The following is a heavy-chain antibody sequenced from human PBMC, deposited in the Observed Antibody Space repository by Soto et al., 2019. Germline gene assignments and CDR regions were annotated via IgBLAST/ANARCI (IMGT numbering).Heavy chain of an antibody. CDR1: GYIVSSNSSA. CDR3: AKQQATSYYGLDV. CDR2: TYTRYKWYN. J-gene: IGHJ6*02. V-gene: IGHV6-1*01. D-gene: IGHD1-26*01. Sequence: QTLSLTCAISGYIVSSNSSAWNWIRQSPSIGLEWLGRTYTRYKWYNDYAVSVKSRITISPDTSEKQCSLQLDSVTPEDTAVYYCAKQQATSYYGLDVWGQGTMVTVSS.